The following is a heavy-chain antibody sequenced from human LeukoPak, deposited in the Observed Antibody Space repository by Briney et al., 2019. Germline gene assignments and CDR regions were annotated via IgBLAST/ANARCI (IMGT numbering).Heavy chain of an antibody. CDR2: ISYDGSNK. J-gene: IGHJ4*02. D-gene: IGHD3-10*01. CDR1: GFTFSSYG. CDR3: AKDLTPYNYGSGSSFDY. Sequence: GGSLRLSCAASGFTFSSYGMHWVRQAPGKGLEWVAVISYDGSNKYYADSVKGRFTISRDNSKNTLYLQMNSLRAEDTAVYYCAKDLTPYNYGSGSSFDYWGQGTLVTVSS. V-gene: IGHV3-30*18.